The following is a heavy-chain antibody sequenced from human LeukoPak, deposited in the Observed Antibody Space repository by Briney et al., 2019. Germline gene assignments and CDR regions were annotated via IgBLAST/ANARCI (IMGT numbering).Heavy chain of an antibody. J-gene: IGHJ1*01. CDR1: GFIFSDYY. V-gene: IGHV3-11*06. Sequence: GGSLRLSCAASGFIFSDYYMSWMRQAPGKGLEWLSYIDGSSSRTNYADSVKGRFTISRDNVKNSLYLQMNSLRAEDTAVYYCAREVPWDGDFQHWGQGTLVTVSS. D-gene: IGHD1-26*01. CDR3: AREVPWDGDFQH. CDR2: IDGSSSRT.